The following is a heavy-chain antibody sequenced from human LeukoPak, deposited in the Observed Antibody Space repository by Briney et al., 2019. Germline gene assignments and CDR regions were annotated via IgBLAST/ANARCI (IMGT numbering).Heavy chain of an antibody. J-gene: IGHJ5*02. CDR1: GYTFTGHY. CDR2: INPNSGGT. D-gene: IGHD4-17*01. Sequence: ASVKVSCKASGYTFTGHYMHWVRQAPGQGLEWMGWINPNSGGTNYAQKFQGWVTMTRDTSISTAYMELSRLRSDDTAVYHCARALGHDYGDYENWFDPWGQGTLVTVSS. V-gene: IGHV1-2*04. CDR3: ARALGHDYGDYENWFDP.